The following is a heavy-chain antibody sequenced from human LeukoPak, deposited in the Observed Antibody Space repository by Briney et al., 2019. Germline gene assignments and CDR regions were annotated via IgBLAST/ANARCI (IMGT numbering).Heavy chain of an antibody. CDR3: ARDDLIEAPFDF. Sequence: GSLRLSCAASGFTFSSYWMSWVRQAPGKGLEWVANIKQDGSEKFYVDSVKGRFTISRDNAKNAVYLQMNSLRGDDTAVYYCARDDLIEAPFDFWGQGTLVTVSS. CDR1: GFTFSSYW. J-gene: IGHJ4*02. D-gene: IGHD3-22*01. V-gene: IGHV3-7*01. CDR2: IKQDGSEK.